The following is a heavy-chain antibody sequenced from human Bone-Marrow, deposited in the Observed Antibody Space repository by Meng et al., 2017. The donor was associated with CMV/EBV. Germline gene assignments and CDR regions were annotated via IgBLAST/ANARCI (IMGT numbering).Heavy chain of an antibody. Sequence: GGSLRLSCAASGFTFSSYWMSWVRQAPGKGLEWVANIKQDGSEKYYVDSVKGRFTISRDNAKNSLYLQMNSLRAEDTAVYYCARGAFTIFGVALRSYYYYYYGMDVWGQGTTVTVSS. J-gene: IGHJ6*02. CDR2: IKQDGSEK. CDR1: GFTFSSYW. V-gene: IGHV3-7*01. D-gene: IGHD3-3*01. CDR3: ARGAFTIFGVALRSYYYYYYGMDV.